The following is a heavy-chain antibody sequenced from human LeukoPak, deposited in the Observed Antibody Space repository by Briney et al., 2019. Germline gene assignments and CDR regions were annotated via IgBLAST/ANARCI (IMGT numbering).Heavy chain of an antibody. Sequence: SETLSLTCTVSGGSISSSSYYWGWIRQPPGKGLEWIGSIYYSGSTYYNPSLKSRVTISVDTSKNQFSLKLSSVTAADTAVYYCARVSDEKNNFDYWGQGTLVTVSS. CDR3: ARVSDEKNNFDY. CDR1: GGSISSSSYY. J-gene: IGHJ4*02. CDR2: IYYSGST. V-gene: IGHV4-39*07.